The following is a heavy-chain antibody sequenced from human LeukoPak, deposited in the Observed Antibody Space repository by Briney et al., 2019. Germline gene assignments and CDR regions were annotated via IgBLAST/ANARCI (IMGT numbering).Heavy chain of an antibody. J-gene: IGHJ6*02. Sequence: GGSLRLSCAASGFTSSSYAMSWVRQAPGKGLEWVSAISGSGGSTYYADSVKGRFTISRDNSKNTLYPQMNSLRAEDTAVYYCAKGMYVGYYYGMDVWGQGTTVTVSS. CDR1: GFTSSSYA. CDR2: ISGSGGST. V-gene: IGHV3-23*01. D-gene: IGHD1-26*01. CDR3: AKGMYVGYYYGMDV.